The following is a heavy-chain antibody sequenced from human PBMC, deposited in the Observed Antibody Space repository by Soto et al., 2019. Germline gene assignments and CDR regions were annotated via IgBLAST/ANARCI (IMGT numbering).Heavy chain of an antibody. V-gene: IGHV1-46*01. J-gene: IGHJ4*02. Sequence: ASVKVSCKASGYTVTSYYMHWVRQAPGQGLEWMGIINPSGGSTSYAQEFQGRVTMTRDTSTSTVYMELSSLGSEDTAVYYCARTILDYGVDFDYWGQGTLVTVSS. CDR2: INPSGGST. CDR3: ARTILDYGVDFDY. CDR1: GYTVTSYY. D-gene: IGHD4-17*01.